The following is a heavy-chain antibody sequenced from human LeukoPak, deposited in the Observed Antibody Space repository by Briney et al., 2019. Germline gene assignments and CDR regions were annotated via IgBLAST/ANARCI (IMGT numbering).Heavy chain of an antibody. Sequence: PSETLSLTCTVSGGSISSYYWSWIRQPAGKGLEWIGRIYTSGSTNYNPSLKSRVTMSVDTSKNQFSLKLSSVTAADTAVYYCAKDYYDSSGYYGNWFDPWGQGTLVTVSS. J-gene: IGHJ5*02. CDR1: GGSISSYY. CDR3: AKDYYDSSGYYGNWFDP. D-gene: IGHD3-22*01. CDR2: IYTSGST. V-gene: IGHV4-4*07.